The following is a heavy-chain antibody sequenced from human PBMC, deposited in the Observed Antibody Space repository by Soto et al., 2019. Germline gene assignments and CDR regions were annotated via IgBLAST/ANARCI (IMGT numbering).Heavy chain of an antibody. Sequence: SETLSLTCTVSGGSISSYYWSWIRQPPGKGLEWIGYIYYSGSTNYNPSLKSRVTISVDTSKNQFSLKLSSVTAADTAVYHCARDLGYYDFTGEKNWFDPWGQGTLVTVSS. D-gene: IGHD3-3*01. V-gene: IGHV4-59*01. CDR3: ARDLGYYDFTGEKNWFDP. CDR1: GGSISSYY. J-gene: IGHJ5*02. CDR2: IYYSGST.